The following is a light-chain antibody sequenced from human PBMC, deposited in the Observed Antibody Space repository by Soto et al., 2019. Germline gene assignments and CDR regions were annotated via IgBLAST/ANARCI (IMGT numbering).Light chain of an antibody. CDR1: NSVVGGYLY. CDR3: FSYAGFDSGV. CDR2: EVN. Sequence: QSVLTQPPSASGSPGQSVTISCTGTNSVVGGYLYVSWYQQHPGKVPKLLIYEVNKRPSGVPDRFSGSKSGNTASLTVSGLQAEDEADYYCFSYAGFDSGVFGNGTKVTVL. V-gene: IGLV2-8*01. J-gene: IGLJ1*01.